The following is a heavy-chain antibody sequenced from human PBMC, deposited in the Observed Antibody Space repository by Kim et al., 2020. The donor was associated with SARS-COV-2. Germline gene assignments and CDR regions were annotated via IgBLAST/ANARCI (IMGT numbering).Heavy chain of an antibody. CDR2: VYYRGST. Sequence: SETLSLTCIVSGGSINSSSYYWGWIRQSPGKGPQWIANVYYRGSTYYNPSLKSRATVSLDAPKNQFSLKLTSVTAADTAFYYCARTYCGRDCRAWFEPWG. V-gene: IGHV4-39*01. D-gene: IGHD2-21*02. CDR3: ARTYCGRDCRAWFEP. CDR1: GGSINSSSYY. J-gene: IGHJ5*02.